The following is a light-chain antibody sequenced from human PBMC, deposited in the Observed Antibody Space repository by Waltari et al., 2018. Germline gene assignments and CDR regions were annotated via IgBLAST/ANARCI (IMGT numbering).Light chain of an antibody. J-gene: IGLJ3*02. CDR2: EVS. CDR3: CSYAGSSTWV. Sequence: QSALTQPASVSGSPGQSITISCTGTSSDVGTYNLVSWYQQHPCKAPKFMIYEVSKRPSGVSNRFSGSKAGNTASLTISGLQAEDEAAYYCCSYAGSSTWVFGGGTKLTVL. V-gene: IGLV2-23*02. CDR1: SSDVGTYNL.